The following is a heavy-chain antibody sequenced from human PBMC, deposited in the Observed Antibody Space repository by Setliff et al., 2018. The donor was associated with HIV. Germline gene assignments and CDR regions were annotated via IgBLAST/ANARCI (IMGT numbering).Heavy chain of an antibody. CDR2: LNPSGST. J-gene: IGHJ3*02. Sequence: ASVKVSCKASGNTFTKYYMHWVRQAPGQGLEWMGILNPSGSTVSAQTFRGRVAMTRETSTSTVYMELSSLRSEDTAVYYCASAGAWQRNALDIWGQGTMVTVSS. V-gene: IGHV1-46*01. D-gene: IGHD5-12*01. CDR3: ASAGAWQRNALDI. CDR1: GNTFTKYY.